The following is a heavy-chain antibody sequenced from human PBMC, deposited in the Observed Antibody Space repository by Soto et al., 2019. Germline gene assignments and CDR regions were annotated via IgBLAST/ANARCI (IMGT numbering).Heavy chain of an antibody. CDR2: IWYDGSNK. V-gene: IGHV3-33*01. CDR1: GFTFSSYG. Sequence: GGSLRLSCAASGFTFSSYGMHWVRQAPGKGLEWVAVIWYDGSNKYYADSVKGRFTISRDNPKNTLYLQMNSLRAEDTAVYYCARDYGSGYYYMDVWGKGTTVTVSS. D-gene: IGHD3-10*01. J-gene: IGHJ6*03. CDR3: ARDYGSGYYYMDV.